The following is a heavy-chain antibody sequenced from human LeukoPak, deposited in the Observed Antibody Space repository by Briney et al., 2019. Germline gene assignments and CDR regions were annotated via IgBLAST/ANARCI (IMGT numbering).Heavy chain of an antibody. V-gene: IGHV3-7*01. CDR3: ARSYCSGGTCYRGDY. CDR1: GFTLRDYW. J-gene: IGHJ4*02. D-gene: IGHD2-15*01. CDR2: IKQDGSEK. Sequence: GGSLRLSCAASGFTLRDYWMSWVRQAPGKGLEWLANIKQDGSEKYYVDSVKGRFTISRDNAENSLYLQMNSLRAEDTAVYYCARSYCSGGTCYRGDYWGQGTLVTVSP.